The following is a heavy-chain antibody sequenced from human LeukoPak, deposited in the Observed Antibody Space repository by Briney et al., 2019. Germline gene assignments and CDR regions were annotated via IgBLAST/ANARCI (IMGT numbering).Heavy chain of an antibody. CDR1: VYTFTGYY. CDR3: ARWGIVVVVAATDARGFDP. J-gene: IGHJ5*02. Sequence: ASVKVSCKASVYTFTGYYMHWVRQAPGQGLEWMGWINPNSGGTNYAQKFQGRVTMTRDTSISTAYMELSRLRSDDTAVYYCARWGIVVVVAATDARGFDPWGQGTLVTVSS. V-gene: IGHV1-2*02. CDR2: INPNSGGT. D-gene: IGHD2-15*01.